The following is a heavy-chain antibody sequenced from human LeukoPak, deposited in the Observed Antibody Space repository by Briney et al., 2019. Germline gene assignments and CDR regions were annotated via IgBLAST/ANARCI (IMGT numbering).Heavy chain of an antibody. D-gene: IGHD3-16*02. J-gene: IGHJ4*02. CDR3: ARDEYYDYVWGSYRPDY. V-gene: IGHV1-2*06. CDR1: GYTFTGYY. Sequence: ASVKFSCNASGYTFTGYYMHWARQAPGQGLEWMGRINPSRGGTNYAQKFEGRVTMNRDTSISTAYMELSRLRYDDTAVYYCARDEYYDYVWGSYRPDYWGQGTLVTVSS. CDR2: INPSRGGT.